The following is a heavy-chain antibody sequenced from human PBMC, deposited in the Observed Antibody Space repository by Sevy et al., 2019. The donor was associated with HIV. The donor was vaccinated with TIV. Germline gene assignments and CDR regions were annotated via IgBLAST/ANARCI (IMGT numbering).Heavy chain of an antibody. V-gene: IGHV1-69*06. CDR2: IIPIFGTA. CDR1: GGTFSSYA. D-gene: IGHD1-26*01. J-gene: IGHJ3*02. Sequence: ASVKVSCKASGGTFSSYAISWVRQAPRQGLEWMGGIIPIFGTANYAQKFQGRVTITADKSTSTAYMELSSLRSEDTAVYYCARERIVGATKAVDAFDIWGQGTMVTVSS. CDR3: ARERIVGATKAVDAFDI.